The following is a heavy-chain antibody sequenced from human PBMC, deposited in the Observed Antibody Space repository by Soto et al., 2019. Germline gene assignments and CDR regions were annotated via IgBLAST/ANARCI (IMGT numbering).Heavy chain of an antibody. CDR3: ARASGSSYWFDP. V-gene: IGHV1-18*01. D-gene: IGHD1-26*01. J-gene: IGHJ5*02. CDR1: GYSFTRYG. Sequence: ASVKVSCKASGYSFTRYGIAWARQAPGQGLEWMGWINTYNGNTNYAQKLQGRVTMTTDTSTSTVYMELRSLRSDDTAVYYCARASGSSYWFDPWGQGTLVTVSS. CDR2: INTYNGNT.